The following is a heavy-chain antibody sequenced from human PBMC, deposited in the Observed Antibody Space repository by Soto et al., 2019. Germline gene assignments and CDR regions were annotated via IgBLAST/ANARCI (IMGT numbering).Heavy chain of an antibody. D-gene: IGHD3-9*01. CDR2: IIPIFVTA. V-gene: IGHV1-69*13. Sequence: SVNVTCKACGGTLSSYAISWVRQAPGQGLELMGGIIPIFVTATYAQKFQGRVTITADESTSTAYMELSSLRSEDTAVYYCARAHVLRYFDWPYYYYGMDVWGQGTTVTGSS. CDR1: GGTLSSYA. J-gene: IGHJ6*02. CDR3: ARAHVLRYFDWPYYYYGMDV.